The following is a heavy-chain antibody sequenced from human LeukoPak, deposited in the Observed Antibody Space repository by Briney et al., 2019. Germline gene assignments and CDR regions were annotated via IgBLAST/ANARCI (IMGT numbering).Heavy chain of an antibody. CDR2: IYYSGST. D-gene: IGHD2-2*01. J-gene: IGHJ4*02. Sequence: SETLSLTCTVSGGSISSYYWSWIRQPPGKGLEWIGYIYYSGSTNYNPSLKSRVTISVDTSKKQFSLRLTSVTAADTAVYYCARRGLTAAAIWGQGTLVTVSS. CDR1: GGSISSYY. V-gene: IGHV4-59*08. CDR3: ARRGLTAAAI.